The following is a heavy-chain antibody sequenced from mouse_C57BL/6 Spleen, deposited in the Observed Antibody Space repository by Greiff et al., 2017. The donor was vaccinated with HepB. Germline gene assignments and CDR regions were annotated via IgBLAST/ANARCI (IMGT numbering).Heavy chain of an antibody. J-gene: IGHJ1*03. V-gene: IGHV1-4*01. D-gene: IGHD1-1*01. Sequence: QVQLQQSGAELARPGASVKMSCKASGYTFTSYTMHWVKQRPGQGLEWIGYINPSSGYTKYNQKFKDKATLTADKSSSTAYMQLSSLTSADSAVYYCARGGSYWYFDVWGTGTTVTVSS. CDR1: GYTFTSYT. CDR2: INPSSGYT. CDR3: ARGGSYWYFDV.